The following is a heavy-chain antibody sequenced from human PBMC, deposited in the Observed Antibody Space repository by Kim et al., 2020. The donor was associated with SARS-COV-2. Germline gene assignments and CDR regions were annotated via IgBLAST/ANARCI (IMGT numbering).Heavy chain of an antibody. J-gene: IGHJ3*01. D-gene: IGHD2-8*01. CDR2: ISWNSGSI. V-gene: IGHV3-9*01. CDR1: GFTFDDYA. Sequence: GGSLRLSCAASGFTFDDYAMHWVRQAPGKGLEWVSVISWNSGSICYAASVKGRFTISRDNSKNSLYLQMTSLIAEDTALYYCATDRVYVSTRVAFYFWG. CDR3: ATDRVYVSTRVAFYF.